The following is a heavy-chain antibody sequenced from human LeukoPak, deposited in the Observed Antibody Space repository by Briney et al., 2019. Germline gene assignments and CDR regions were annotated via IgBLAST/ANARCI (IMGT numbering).Heavy chain of an antibody. CDR3: ARIPRYCSGGSCSRGLTDY. CDR2: INPNSGGT. CDR1: GYTFTGDY. J-gene: IGHJ4*02. D-gene: IGHD2-15*01. Sequence: GASVKVSCKASGYTFTGDYMHWVRQAPGQGLEWMGRINPNSGGTNYAQKFQGRVTMTRDTSISTAYMELSRLRSDDTAVYYCARIPRYCSGGSCSRGLTDYWGQGTLVTVSS. V-gene: IGHV1-2*06.